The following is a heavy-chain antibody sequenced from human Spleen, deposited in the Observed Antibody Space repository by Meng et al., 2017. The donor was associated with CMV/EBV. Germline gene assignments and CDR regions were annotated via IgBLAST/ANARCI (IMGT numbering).Heavy chain of an antibody. D-gene: IGHD3-9*01. V-gene: IGHV3-9*01. J-gene: IGHJ6*02. CDR3: AKAGNYDILTGYPVYGMDV. Sequence: GGSLRLSCAASGFIFSDYYMTWIRQAPGKGLEWVSGISWNSGSIGYADSVKGRFTISRDNAKNSLYLQMNSLRAEDTALYYCAKAGNYDILTGYPVYGMDVWGQGTTVTVSS. CDR1: GFIFSDYY. CDR2: ISWNSGSI.